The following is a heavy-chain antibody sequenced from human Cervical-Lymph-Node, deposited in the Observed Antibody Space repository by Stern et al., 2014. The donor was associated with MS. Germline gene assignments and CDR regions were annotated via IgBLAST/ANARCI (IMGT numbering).Heavy chain of an antibody. CDR3: ARDRGQWLVPFDY. J-gene: IGHJ4*02. Sequence: QVQLQESGPGLVKPSATLSLTCTVSGGSVSSGSYYWSWIRQPPGKGLEWIGYIYYSGSTNYNPSLKSRVTISVDTSKNQFSLKLSSVTAADTAVYYCARDRGQWLVPFDYWGQGTLVTVSS. CDR2: IYYSGST. V-gene: IGHV4-61*01. D-gene: IGHD6-19*01. CDR1: GGSVSSGSYY.